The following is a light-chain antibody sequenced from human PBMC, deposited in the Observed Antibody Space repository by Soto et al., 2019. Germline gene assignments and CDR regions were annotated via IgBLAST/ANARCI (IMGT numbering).Light chain of an antibody. CDR1: QSVSSSY. V-gene: IGKV3-20*01. CDR2: RTS. J-gene: IGKJ4*01. Sequence: EIVLTQSPGTLSLSPGERATLSCRASQSVSSSYLAWYQQKPGQAPRLLIYRTSNRATGIPDRFSGSGSGTDFTLTISRLEPEDFATYYCQQYKSFSLTFRGGTRVEVK. CDR3: QQYKSFSLT.